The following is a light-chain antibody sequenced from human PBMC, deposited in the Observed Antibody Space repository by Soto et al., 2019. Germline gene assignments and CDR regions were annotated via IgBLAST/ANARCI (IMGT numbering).Light chain of an antibody. Sequence: QAVVTQEPSFSVSPGGTVTLTCGLTSGSVSTTYSPSWYQQTPGQAPRTLIYSTNTRSSGVPDRFSVSILGDKAALTITGAQADDESDYYCVLYMGSVISVFGGGTQLTVL. V-gene: IGLV8-61*01. CDR1: SGSVSTTYS. CDR2: STN. J-gene: IGLJ7*01. CDR3: VLYMGSVISV.